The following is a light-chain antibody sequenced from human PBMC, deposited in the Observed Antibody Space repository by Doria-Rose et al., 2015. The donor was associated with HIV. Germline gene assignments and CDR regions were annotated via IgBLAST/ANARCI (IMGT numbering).Light chain of an antibody. Sequence: MTQSPATLSVSPGERATLSCRASQGIGSDLAWYQQKPGQAPRLLTYRASIRATGIPPRFTGGGSGTEFTLTISSLQSEDFAVYFCQQYSQWPPYTFGQGTKLGVK. CDR3: QQYSQWPPYT. J-gene: IGKJ2*01. CDR1: QGIGSD. CDR2: RAS. V-gene: IGKV3-15*01.